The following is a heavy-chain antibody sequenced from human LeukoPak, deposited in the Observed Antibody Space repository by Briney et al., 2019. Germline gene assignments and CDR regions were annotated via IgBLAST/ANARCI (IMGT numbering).Heavy chain of an antibody. Sequence: KTSETLSLTCTVSGGSISNTSYYWGWIRQPPGKGLEWIGSIYYSGSTYYNPSLKSRVTISVDTSKNQFSLKLSSVTAADTAVYYCASVPTYYYDSNWFDPWGQGTLVTVSS. J-gene: IGHJ5*02. V-gene: IGHV4-39*01. CDR1: GGSISNTSYY. CDR2: IYYSGST. D-gene: IGHD3-22*01. CDR3: ASVPTYYYDSNWFDP.